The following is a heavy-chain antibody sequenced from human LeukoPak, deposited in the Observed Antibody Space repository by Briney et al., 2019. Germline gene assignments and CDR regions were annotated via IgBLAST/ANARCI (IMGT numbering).Heavy chain of an antibody. CDR3: AKGHYYGSGSLDY. CDR2: IGGRDGST. V-gene: IGHV3-23*01. CDR1: GFTFSSYG. Sequence: GGSLRLSCAASGFTFSSYGMSWVRRAPGKGLEWVSAIGGRDGSTYYADSVKGRFTISRDNSKNTLYVQMNSLRAEDTAVYYCAKGHYYGSGSLDYWGQGTLVTVSS. J-gene: IGHJ4*02. D-gene: IGHD3-10*01.